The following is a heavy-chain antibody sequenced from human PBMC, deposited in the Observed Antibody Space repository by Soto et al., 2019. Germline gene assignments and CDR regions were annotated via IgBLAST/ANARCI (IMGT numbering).Heavy chain of an antibody. CDR2: INPSGGST. CDR3: ARDPHQRRVTTSLNWFDP. J-gene: IGHJ5*02. Sequence: ASVKVSCKASGYTFTSYYMHWVRQAPGQGLEWMGIINPSGGSTSYAQKFQGRVTMTRDTSTSTVYMELSSLRSEDTAVYYCARDPHQRRVTTSLNWFDPWGQGTLVTVSS. V-gene: IGHV1-46*03. D-gene: IGHD4-17*01. CDR1: GYTFTSYY.